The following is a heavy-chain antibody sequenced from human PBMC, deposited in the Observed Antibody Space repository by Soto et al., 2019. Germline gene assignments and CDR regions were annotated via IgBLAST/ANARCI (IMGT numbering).Heavy chain of an antibody. Sequence: QVQLVESGGGVVQPGRSLRLSCAASGFTFSSYGMHWVRQAPGKGLEWVAVIWHDGSKKYYADSVKGRFTNSRDNSKSTLYLQMNSLRAEDTAVYYCARDTYDYLDYWGQGTLVTVSS. J-gene: IGHJ4*02. CDR3: ARDTYDYLDY. D-gene: IGHD4-17*01. CDR1: GFTFSSYG. V-gene: IGHV3-33*01. CDR2: IWHDGSKK.